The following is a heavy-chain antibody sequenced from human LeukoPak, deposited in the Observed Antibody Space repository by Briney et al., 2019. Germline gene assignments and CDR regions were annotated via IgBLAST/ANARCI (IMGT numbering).Heavy chain of an antibody. Sequence: PGGSLRLSCAASGFTFSDYYMTWIRRAPGKGLEWVSYISTTSGFTKYADSVSGRFTISRDNAKNLLYLQMNTLRPEDTAVYYCARARRGYSYGYYYYYGMDVWGQGTTVTVSS. CDR3: ARARRGYSYGYYYYYGMDV. V-gene: IGHV3-11*05. D-gene: IGHD5-18*01. CDR2: ISTTSGFT. CDR1: GFTFSDYY. J-gene: IGHJ6*02.